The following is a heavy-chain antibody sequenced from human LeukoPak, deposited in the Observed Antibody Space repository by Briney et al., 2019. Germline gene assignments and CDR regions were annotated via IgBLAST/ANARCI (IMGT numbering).Heavy chain of an antibody. D-gene: IGHD2-2*01. CDR1: GYTLTELS. V-gene: IGHV1-24*01. J-gene: IGHJ4*02. CDR2: FDPEDGET. Sequence: GASVKVSCKVSGYTLTELSMHWVRQAPGKGLEWMGGFDPEDGETIYAQKFQGRVTMTEDTSTDTAYMELSSLRSEDTAVYYCATGLYCSSTSCYDGDYWGQGTLVTVSS. CDR3: ATGLYCSSTSCYDGDY.